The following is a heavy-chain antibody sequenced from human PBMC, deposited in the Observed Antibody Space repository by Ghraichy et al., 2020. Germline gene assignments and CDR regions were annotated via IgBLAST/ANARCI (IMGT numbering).Heavy chain of an antibody. D-gene: IGHD3-9*01. V-gene: IGHV1-46*01. J-gene: IGHJ4*02. CDR3: ARGVIRSEYYDILLRWHFDY. CDR1: GYTFTSYY. CDR2: INPSGGST. Sequence: ASVKVSCKASGYTFTSYYMHWVRQAPGQGLEWMGIINPSGGSTSYAQKFQGRVTMTRDTSTSTVYMELSSLRSEDTAVYYCARGVIRSEYYDILLRWHFDYWGQGTLVTVSS.